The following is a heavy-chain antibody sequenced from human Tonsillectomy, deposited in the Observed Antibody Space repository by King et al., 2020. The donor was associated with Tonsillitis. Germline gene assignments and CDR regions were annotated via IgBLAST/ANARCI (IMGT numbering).Heavy chain of an antibody. V-gene: IGHV3-11*06. J-gene: IGHJ4*02. CDR3: ARRHGWVDY. CDR1: GFTFSDYY. CDR2: IRSRSSNR. Sequence: VQLVESGGGLVKPGGSLTLSCAASGFTFSDYYMSWIRQAPGKGLEWVSHIRSRSSNRDYADSVKGRFTISRDNAENSLYLKMNSLRAEDTAVYDCARRHGWVDYWGQGTLVTVSS. D-gene: IGHD1-26*01.